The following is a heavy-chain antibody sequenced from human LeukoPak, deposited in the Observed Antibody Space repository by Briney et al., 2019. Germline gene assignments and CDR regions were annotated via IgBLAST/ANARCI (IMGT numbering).Heavy chain of an antibody. Sequence: PSETLSLTCTVSGDSISSTSYYWGWIRQPLGKGLEWIGTIYYSGRTYYNPSLKSRVTIFVDTAKNQVSLKLSSVTAADTAVYYCARPSGSYRAEYFQHWGQGTLVTVSS. CDR2: IYYSGRT. J-gene: IGHJ1*01. V-gene: IGHV4-39*01. CDR3: ARPSGSYRAEYFQH. D-gene: IGHD1-26*01. CDR1: GDSISSTSYY.